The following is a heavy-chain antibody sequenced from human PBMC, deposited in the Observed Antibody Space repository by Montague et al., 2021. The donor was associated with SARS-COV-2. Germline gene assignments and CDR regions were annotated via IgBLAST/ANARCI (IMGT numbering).Heavy chain of an antibody. Sequence: SLRLSCAASGFTFSSYAMHWVRQAPGKGLEWVAVISYDGSNKYYADSVKGRFTISRDNSKNTLYLQMNSLRAEDTAVYYCARDPFYYDILTGYLLSQNYYYYGMDVWGQGTMVTVSS. CDR2: ISYDGSNK. J-gene: IGHJ6*02. V-gene: IGHV3-30-3*01. D-gene: IGHD3-9*01. CDR3: ARDPFYYDILTGYLLSQNYYYYGMDV. CDR1: GFTFSSYA.